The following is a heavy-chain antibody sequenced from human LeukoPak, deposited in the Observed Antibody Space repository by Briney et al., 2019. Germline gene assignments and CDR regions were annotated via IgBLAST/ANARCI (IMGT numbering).Heavy chain of an antibody. J-gene: IGHJ3*02. CDR1: GGSISSGSYS. Sequence: SETLSLTCAVSGGSISSGSYSWSWIRQPPGKGLEWLGYMFYTGNTYYNPSLKSRVTISVDTSKNQFSLKLSSVTAADTAVYYCARGAGSTISNDAFDMWGQGTMVSVSS. CDR3: ARGAGSTISNDAFDM. V-gene: IGHV4-30-4*07. CDR2: MFYTGNT. D-gene: IGHD5-24*01.